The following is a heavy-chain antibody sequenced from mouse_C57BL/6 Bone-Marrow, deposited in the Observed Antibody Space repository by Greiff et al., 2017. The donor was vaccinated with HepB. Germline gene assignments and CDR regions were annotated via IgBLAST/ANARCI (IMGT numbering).Heavy chain of an antibody. CDR3: AIIYYGNYGLYAMDY. D-gene: IGHD2-1*01. Sequence: VQLQQSGPVLVKPGASVKMSCKASGYTFTDYYMNWVKQSHGKSLEWIGVINPYNGGTSYNQKFKGKATLTVDKSSSTAYMELNSLTSEDSAVYYCAIIYYGNYGLYAMDYWGQGTSVTVSS. V-gene: IGHV1-19*01. J-gene: IGHJ4*01. CDR1: GYTFTDYY. CDR2: INPYNGGT.